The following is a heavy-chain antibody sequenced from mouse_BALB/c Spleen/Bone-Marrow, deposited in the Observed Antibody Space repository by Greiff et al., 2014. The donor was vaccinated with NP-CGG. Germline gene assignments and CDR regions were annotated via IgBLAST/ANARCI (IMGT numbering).Heavy chain of an antibody. V-gene: IGHV5-9-3*01. Sequence: EVQGVESGGGLVKPGGSLKLSCAASGFTFSSYAMSWVRQTPEKRLEWVATISSGGSYTYYPDSVKGRFTISRDSAKNTLYLQMSSLRSEDTAMYYCARGGGYDWYFDVWGAGTTVTVSS. J-gene: IGHJ1*01. D-gene: IGHD2-2*01. CDR3: ARGGGYDWYFDV. CDR2: ISSGGSYT. CDR1: GFTFSSYA.